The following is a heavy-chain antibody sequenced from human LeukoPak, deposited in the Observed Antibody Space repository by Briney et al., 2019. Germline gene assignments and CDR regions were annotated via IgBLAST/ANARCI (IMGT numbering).Heavy chain of an antibody. D-gene: IGHD5-18*01. CDR1: GGSISSYY. J-gene: IGHJ4*02. CDR2: IYTSGST. CDR3: ASQRGYAYGFDS. Sequence: SETLSLTCTVSGGSISSYYWSWIRQPAGKGLEWIGRIYTSGSTNYNPSLKSRVTISVDPSKNQVSLKLTSVTTADTAIYYCASQRGYAYGFDSWGQGTLVAVSS. V-gene: IGHV4-4*07.